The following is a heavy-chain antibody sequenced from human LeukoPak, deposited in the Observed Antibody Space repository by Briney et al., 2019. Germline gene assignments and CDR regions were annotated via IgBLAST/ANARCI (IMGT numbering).Heavy chain of an antibody. CDR3: AGDLWNFYDDSGYYRDFDS. CDR1: TSR. J-gene: IGHJ5*01. CDR2: IGSYGGDT. V-gene: IGHV1-18*01. Sequence: ASVKVSCKATSRISWVRQAPGQGLEWMGWIGSYGGDTYYAQKFQGRVPVTTDTTTSKVYMELRSLRSDGTAVYYCAGDLWNFYDDSGYYRDFDSWGQGTLVTVSS. D-gene: IGHD3-22*01.